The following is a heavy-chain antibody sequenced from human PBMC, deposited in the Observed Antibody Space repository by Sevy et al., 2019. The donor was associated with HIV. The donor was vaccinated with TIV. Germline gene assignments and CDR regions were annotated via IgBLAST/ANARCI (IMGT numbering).Heavy chain of an antibody. Sequence: SLRLFCAASGFTLDDYAMHWVRPAPGKGLEWVSGISWNSGSIGYADSVKGRFTISRDNAKNSLYLQMNSLRAEDTALYYCAKDIGVVPAATQPNYYYYGMDVWGQGTTVTVSS. CDR1: GFTLDDYA. CDR3: AKDIGVVPAATQPNYYYYGMDV. V-gene: IGHV3-9*01. CDR2: ISWNSGSI. D-gene: IGHD2-2*01. J-gene: IGHJ6*02.